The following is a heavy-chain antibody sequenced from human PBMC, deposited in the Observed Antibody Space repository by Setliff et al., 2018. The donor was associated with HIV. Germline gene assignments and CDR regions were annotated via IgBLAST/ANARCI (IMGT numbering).Heavy chain of an antibody. CDR3: ASLTNDRSLEGLFVY. D-gene: IGHD3-3*01. V-gene: IGHV4-34*01. Sequence: PSETLSLTCAVYGGSFSGYYWSWIRQSPGKGLEWIGEFNHSGSTSYNPSLKSRVTMSVDTSKNQFSLKLTSVTAADTAVYYCASLTNDRSLEGLFVYWGQGTQVTVSS. CDR2: FNHSGST. J-gene: IGHJ4*02. CDR1: GGSFSGYY.